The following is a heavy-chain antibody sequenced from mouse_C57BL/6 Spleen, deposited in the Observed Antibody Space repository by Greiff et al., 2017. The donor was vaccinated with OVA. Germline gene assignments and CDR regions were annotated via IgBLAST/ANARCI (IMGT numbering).Heavy chain of an antibody. V-gene: IGHV1-80*01. CDR3: ARGGITTVVYFDY. J-gene: IGHJ2*01. CDR2: IYPGDGDT. CDR1: GYAFSSYW. Sequence: VKLQESGAELVKPGASVKISCKASGYAFSSYWMNWVKQRPGKGLEWIGQIYPGDGDTNYNGKFKGKATLTADKSSSTAYMQLSSLTSEDSAVYFCARGGITTVVYFDYWGQGTTLTVSS. D-gene: IGHD1-1*01.